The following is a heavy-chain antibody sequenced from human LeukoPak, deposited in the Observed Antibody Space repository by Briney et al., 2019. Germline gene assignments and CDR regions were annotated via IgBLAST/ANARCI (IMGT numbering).Heavy chain of an antibody. Sequence: SETLSLTCTVSGGSISSYYWSWIRQPPGKGLEWIGYIYYSGSTNHNPSLKSRVTISVDTSKNQFSLKLSSVTAADTAVYYCARHTIPTYYDFWSGLYSYYFDYWGQGTLVTVSS. D-gene: IGHD3-3*01. V-gene: IGHV4-59*08. CDR3: ARHTIPTYYDFWSGLYSYYFDY. CDR1: GGSISSYY. CDR2: IYYSGST. J-gene: IGHJ4*02.